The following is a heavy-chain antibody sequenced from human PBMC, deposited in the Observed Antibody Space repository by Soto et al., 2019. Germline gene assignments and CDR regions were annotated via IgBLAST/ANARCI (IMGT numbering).Heavy chain of an antibody. Sequence: QLQVQESGPGLVKTWETLSLTCTVSGGSISTRSYYWGWIRQPPGKGLEWIGSIYYSGSTYYNPSLQSRLTISVDTSKNQFSLKLSSVTAADTAVYYCARHTNWGYYYGMDVWGQGTTVTVSS. D-gene: IGHD7-27*01. CDR2: IYYSGST. J-gene: IGHJ6*02. CDR3: ARHTNWGYYYGMDV. V-gene: IGHV4-39*01. CDR1: GGSISTRSYY.